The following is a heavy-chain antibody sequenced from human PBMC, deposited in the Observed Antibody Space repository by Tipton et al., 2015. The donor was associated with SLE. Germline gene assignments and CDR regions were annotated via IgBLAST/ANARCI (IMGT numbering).Heavy chain of an antibody. J-gene: IGHJ4*02. V-gene: IGHV3-23*01. D-gene: IGHD4-17*01. CDR1: GFTFSFHA. CDR3: AKSTGPTVTIYDY. CDR2: ISDSGAWT. Sequence: SLRLSCAASGFTFSFHAMVWVRQAPGKGLEWVSGISDSGAWTYYADSVKGRFTISRDNSKNTLSLQMDSLRDEDTAVYYCAKSTGPTVTIYDYWGQGTLVTVSS.